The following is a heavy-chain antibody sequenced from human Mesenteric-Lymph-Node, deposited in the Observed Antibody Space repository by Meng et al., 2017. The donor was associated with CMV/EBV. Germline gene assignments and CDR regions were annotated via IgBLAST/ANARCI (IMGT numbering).Heavy chain of an antibody. V-gene: IGHV4-59*08. Sequence: SETLSLTCTVSGGSISTYYWSWIRQPPGKGLEWIGYIHYSGSTNNNPSLKSRVTISEDTSKNQISLKLSSVTAADTAVYYCARLVVMNRSYFDYWGQGTLVTVSS. CDR1: GGSISTYY. J-gene: IGHJ4*02. CDR3: ARLVVMNRSYFDY. D-gene: IGHD2-15*01. CDR2: IHYSGST.